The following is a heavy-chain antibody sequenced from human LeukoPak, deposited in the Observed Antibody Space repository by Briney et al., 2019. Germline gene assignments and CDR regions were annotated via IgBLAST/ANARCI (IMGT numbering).Heavy chain of an antibody. CDR2: IYSGGST. J-gene: IGHJ4*02. Sequence: PGGSLRLSCAASGFTVSSNYMSWVRQAPGKGLEWVSVIYSGGSTYYADSVKGRFTISRDDSKNTLYLQMNSLRAEDTAVYYCARFSAGQISDWGQGTLVTVSS. CDR1: GFTVSSNY. V-gene: IGHV3-66*01. CDR3: ARFSAGQISD. D-gene: IGHD3-10*01.